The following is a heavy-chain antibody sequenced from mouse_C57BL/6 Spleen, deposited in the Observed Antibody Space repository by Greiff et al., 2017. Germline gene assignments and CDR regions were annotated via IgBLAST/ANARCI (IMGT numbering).Heavy chain of an antibody. J-gene: IGHJ2*01. Sequence: EVQLQESGPGLVKPSQSLSPTCSVTGYSITSGYYWNWIRQFPGNKLEWMGYISYDGSNNYNPSLKNRISITRDTSKNQFFLKLNSVTTEDTATYYCARENYGSSYVGAFFDYWGQGTTLTVSS. CDR2: ISYDGSN. CDR3: ARENYGSSYVGAFFDY. V-gene: IGHV3-6*01. CDR1: GYSITSGYY. D-gene: IGHD1-1*01.